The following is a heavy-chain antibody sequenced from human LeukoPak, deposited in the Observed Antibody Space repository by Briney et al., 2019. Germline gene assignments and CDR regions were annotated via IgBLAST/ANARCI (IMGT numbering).Heavy chain of an antibody. D-gene: IGHD6-13*01. CDR2: ISGSGGST. CDR3: AKDFHSSSWEPDIDY. Sequence: SGGSLRLSCAASGFTFSSYAMSWVRQAPGKGLEWVSAISGSGGSTYYADSVKGRFTISRDNSKNTLYLQMNSLRAEDTAVYYCAKDFHSSSWEPDIDYWGQGTLVTVSS. V-gene: IGHV3-23*01. J-gene: IGHJ4*02. CDR1: GFTFSSYA.